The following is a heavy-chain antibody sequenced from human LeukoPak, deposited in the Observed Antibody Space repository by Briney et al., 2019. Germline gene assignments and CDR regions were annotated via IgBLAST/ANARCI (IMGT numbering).Heavy chain of an antibody. D-gene: IGHD1-14*01. CDR1: GYTFTGYY. CDR3: ATPPSNADAFDI. CDR2: INPNSGGT. Sequence: ASVKVSCKASGYTFTGYYMHWVRQAPGQGLEWMGWINPNSGGTNYAQKFQGRVTMTRDTSISTAYMELSRLRSDDTAVYYCATPPSNADAFDIWGQGTMVTVSS. V-gene: IGHV1-2*02. J-gene: IGHJ3*02.